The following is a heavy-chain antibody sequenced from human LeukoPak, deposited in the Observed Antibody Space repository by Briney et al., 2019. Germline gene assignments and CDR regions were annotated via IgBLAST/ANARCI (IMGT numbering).Heavy chain of an antibody. CDR2: IFSVGST. V-gene: IGHV3-66*01. Sequence: QAGGSLRPSCAASGFTVSTNDMTWVRQAPGKGLEWVSVIFSVGSTYYADSVKGRFTISRDNSKNTLYLQMNSLRAEDTAVYYCASRGDCSGGSCYHWFDPWGQGTLVTVSS. D-gene: IGHD2-15*01. CDR3: ASRGDCSGGSCYHWFDP. CDR1: GFTVSTND. J-gene: IGHJ5*02.